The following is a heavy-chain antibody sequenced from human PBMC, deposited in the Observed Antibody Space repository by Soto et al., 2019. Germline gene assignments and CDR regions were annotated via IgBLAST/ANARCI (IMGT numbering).Heavy chain of an antibody. J-gene: IGHJ4*02. CDR2: IYTDDST. CDR3: AKASVWYPYFDS. D-gene: IGHD6-13*01. V-gene: IGHV3-53*01. CDR1: GFTVSSNY. Sequence: PGGSLRLSCAASGFTVSSNYMSWVRQAPGKGLEWLSVIYTDDSTYYADSVKGRFTISRHNSKDTLYLQMNSLRAEDTAIYYCAKASVWYPYFDSWGQGTLVTVSS.